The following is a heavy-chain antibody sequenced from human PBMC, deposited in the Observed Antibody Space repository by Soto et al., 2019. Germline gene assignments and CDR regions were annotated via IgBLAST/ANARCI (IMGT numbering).Heavy chain of an antibody. J-gene: IGHJ4*02. D-gene: IGHD2-2*01. CDR2: ISYDGSNK. CDR1: GFTFSSYA. Sequence: GGSLRLSCAASGFTFSSYAMHWVRQAPGKGLEWVAVISYDGSNKYYADSVKGRFTISRDNSKNTLYLQMNSLKAEDTAVYYCARGRGVVPAAPNWNYYFDYWGQGTLVTVSS. CDR3: ARGRGVVPAAPNWNYYFDY. V-gene: IGHV3-30-3*01.